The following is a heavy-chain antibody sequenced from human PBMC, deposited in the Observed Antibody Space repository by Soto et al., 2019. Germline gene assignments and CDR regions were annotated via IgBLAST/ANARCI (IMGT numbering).Heavy chain of an antibody. V-gene: IGHV3-7*04. CDR1: GFTFSSYW. CDR2: IKQDGSEE. J-gene: IGHJ2*01. CDR3: ARDGGVTMILDWYFDL. D-gene: IGHD3-22*01. Sequence: QLVESGGGLVQPGGSLRLSCAASGFTFSSYWLNWVRQAPGKGLEWVANIKQDGSEEYYVDSVKGRFTISRDNAKNSLYLQMNSLRVEDTAVYYCARDGGVTMILDWYFDLWGRGTLVTVSS.